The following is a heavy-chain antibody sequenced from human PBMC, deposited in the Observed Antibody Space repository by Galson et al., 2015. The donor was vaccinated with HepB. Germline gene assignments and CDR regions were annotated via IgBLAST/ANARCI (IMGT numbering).Heavy chain of an antibody. Sequence: SGGTFSSYAISWVRQAPGNGLEWMGGIIPIFGTANYAQKFQGRVTITADKFTSTVYMELSSLRSEDTAVFYCATGVAVAAPEYFQHWGQGTLVTVSS. CDR1: GGTFSSYA. CDR2: IIPIFGTA. CDR3: ATGVAVAAPEYFQH. D-gene: IGHD6-19*01. V-gene: IGHV1-69*06. J-gene: IGHJ1*01.